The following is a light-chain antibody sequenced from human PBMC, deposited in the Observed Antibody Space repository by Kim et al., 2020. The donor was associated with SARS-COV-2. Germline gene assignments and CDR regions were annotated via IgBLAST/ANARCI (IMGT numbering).Light chain of an antibody. CDR1: QYLATW. CDR2: DAS. V-gene: IGKV1-5*01. J-gene: IGKJ2*01. CDR3: QQYKSDPYT. Sequence: DIQMTQYPSTLSESVGDTVSITCRASQYLATWVAWYQQKPGMAPKVLMYDASKLKSGVPSRFSGSGSGTEFTLTITSLQPDDFATYYCQQYKSDPYTFGQGTKLEI.